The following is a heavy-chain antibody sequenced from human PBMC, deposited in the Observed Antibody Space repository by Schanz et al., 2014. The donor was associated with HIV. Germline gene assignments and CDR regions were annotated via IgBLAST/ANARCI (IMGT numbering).Heavy chain of an antibody. Sequence: QVQLVQSGAEVKKPGASVKVSCKASGYTFTDYFVHWVRQAPGQGLEWMGWISNYIGNTDYAQNLQGRVTMTADTFTNIAYMELRSLTSDDTAVYYCARGARYGMDVWGQGTTVTVSS. J-gene: IGHJ6*02. CDR3: ARGARYGMDV. CDR1: GYTFTDYF. V-gene: IGHV1-18*01. CDR2: ISNYIGNT.